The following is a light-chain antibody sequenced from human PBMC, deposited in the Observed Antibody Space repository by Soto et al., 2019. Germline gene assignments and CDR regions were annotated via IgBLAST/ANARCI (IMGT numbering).Light chain of an antibody. CDR1: SSDFGAYNY. J-gene: IGLJ1*01. CDR3: NSYTSSNSYV. Sequence: QSALTQPASVSGSPGQSITISCTGTSSDFGAYNYVSWYQQHPGKAPKLMIYDVSDRPSGVSSRFSGSKSCNTASLTISGLQAEEEADYFCNSYTSSNSYVFGNGTKVTVL. V-gene: IGLV2-14*03. CDR2: DVS.